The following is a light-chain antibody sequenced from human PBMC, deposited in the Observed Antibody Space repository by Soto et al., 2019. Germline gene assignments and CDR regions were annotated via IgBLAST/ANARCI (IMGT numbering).Light chain of an antibody. V-gene: IGKV3-11*01. CDR2: DAS. Sequence: EIVLTQSPATLSLSPGERATLSCRASQSVSSYLAWYQQKPGQAPRLLIYDASNRATGIPARFSGSGSGTDFTLTISSLEPEPFAVYSCQQRSNWTLTFGGGTKVEIK. CDR1: QSVSSY. CDR3: QQRSNWTLT. J-gene: IGKJ4*01.